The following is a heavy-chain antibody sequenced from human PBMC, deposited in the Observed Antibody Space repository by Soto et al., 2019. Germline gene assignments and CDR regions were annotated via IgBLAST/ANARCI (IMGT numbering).Heavy chain of an antibody. CDR2: IFYNGNT. Sequence: PSETLSVTCSVVGGSSSSTSYYWGRIRQPLGKGLEWIGSIFYNGNTHYIPSLKSRVTISVDTSKNQFSLKLSSVTAADTAVYFCARCFCAGTYCTSSSCYFDYWGQGALVTVSS. V-gene: IGHV4-39*01. CDR1: GGSSSSTSYY. D-gene: IGHD2-2*01. J-gene: IGHJ4*02. CDR3: ARCFCAGTYCTSSSCYFDY.